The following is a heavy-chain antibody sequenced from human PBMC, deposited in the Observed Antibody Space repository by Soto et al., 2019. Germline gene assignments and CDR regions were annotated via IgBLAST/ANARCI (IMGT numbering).Heavy chain of an antibody. D-gene: IGHD3-10*01. CDR3: AKDHMVGFGELLHKAYYYYGMDV. V-gene: IGHV3-23*01. CDR2: ISGSGGST. Sequence: GGSLRLSCAASGFTFSSYAMSWVRQAPGKGLEWVSAISGSGGSTYYADSVKGRFTISRDNSKNTLYLQMNSLRAEDTAVYYCAKDHMVGFGELLHKAYYYYGMDVWGQGTTVTVSS. J-gene: IGHJ6*02. CDR1: GFTFSSYA.